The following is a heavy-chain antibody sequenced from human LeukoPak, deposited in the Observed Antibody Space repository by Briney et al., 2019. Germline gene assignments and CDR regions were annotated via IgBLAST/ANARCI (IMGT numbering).Heavy chain of an antibody. J-gene: IGHJ4*02. CDR3: ARLRGYSYGCDY. D-gene: IGHD5-18*01. Sequence: GGSLILSCAASGFTFSDYYMSWIRQAPGKGLEWVSSISGSSSYTNYADSVKGRFTISRDNAKNSLYLQMNSLRAEDTAVYYCARLRGYSYGCDYWGQGTLVTVSS. CDR2: ISGSSSYT. V-gene: IGHV3-11*03. CDR1: GFTFSDYY.